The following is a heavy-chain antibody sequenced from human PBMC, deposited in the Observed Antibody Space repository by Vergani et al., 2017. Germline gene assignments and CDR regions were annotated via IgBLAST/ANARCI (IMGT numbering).Heavy chain of an antibody. CDR1: GYSISSGYY. D-gene: IGHD4-23*01. J-gene: IGHJ2*01. CDR3: ARVMYGGNSGGYFDL. Sequence: QVQLQESGPGLVKPSETLSLTCAVSGYSISSGYYWGSIRQPPGKGLEWIGSFYHSGSTYYNPSLKSRVTISVDTSKNQFSLKLSSVTAADPAVYYCARVMYGGNSGGYFDLWGRGTLVTVSS. V-gene: IGHV4-38-2*01. CDR2: FYHSGST.